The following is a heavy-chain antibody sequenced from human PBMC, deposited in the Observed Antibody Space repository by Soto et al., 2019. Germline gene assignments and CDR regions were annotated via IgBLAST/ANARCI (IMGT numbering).Heavy chain of an antibody. CDR3: AGVRVIRGVIPSHFGL. CDR1: GGTFNSYG. D-gene: IGHD3-10*01. J-gene: IGHJ4*02. CDR2: IIPLYGTV. Sequence: QAHLAQSGAEVKKPGSSVTVSCKASGGTFNSYGISWVRQAPGQGLDWMGVIIPLYGTVNYAQKFQGRVSITADKSTSTASMDLNSLRSDDTAVYYCAGVRVIRGVIPSHFGLWGQGTQVTVSS. V-gene: IGHV1-69*06.